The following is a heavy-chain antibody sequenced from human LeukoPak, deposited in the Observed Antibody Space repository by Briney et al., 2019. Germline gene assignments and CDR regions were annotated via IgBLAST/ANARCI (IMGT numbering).Heavy chain of an antibody. D-gene: IGHD6-13*01. V-gene: IGHV4-59*01. CDR2: IYYSGST. J-gene: IGHJ5*02. Sequence: SETLSLTCTVSGGSIGSYYWSWIRQPPGKGLEWIGYIYYSGSTNYNPSLKSRVTISVDTSKNQFSLKLSSVTAADTAVYYCARDRHSSSARFDPWGQGTLVTVSS. CDR3: ARDRHSSSARFDP. CDR1: GGSIGSYY.